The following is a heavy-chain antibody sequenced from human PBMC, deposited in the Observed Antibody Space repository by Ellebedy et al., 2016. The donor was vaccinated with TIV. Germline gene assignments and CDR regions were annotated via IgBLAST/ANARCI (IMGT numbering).Heavy chain of an antibody. V-gene: IGHV3-9*01. Sequence: GGSLRLSCAASGFTFDDYAMHWVRQAPGKGLEWVSGISWNSGSIGYADSVKGRFTISRDNAKNSLYLQMNSLRAEDTAVYYCASIYDILTGRDYWGQGTLVTVSS. CDR3: ASIYDILTGRDY. J-gene: IGHJ4*02. CDR2: ISWNSGSI. D-gene: IGHD3-9*01. CDR1: GFTFDDYA.